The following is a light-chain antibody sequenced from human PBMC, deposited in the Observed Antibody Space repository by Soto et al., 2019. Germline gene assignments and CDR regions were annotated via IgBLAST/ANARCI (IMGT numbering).Light chain of an antibody. CDR2: GAS. CDR1: QSVSSN. Sequence: EIVMTQSPATLSVSPGDRATLSCRASQSVSSNLAWYQQKPGQAPRLLIYGASTRATGIPARFSGSGSGTEFTLTINSLQSEDFVVYYCQQYNNWPPLTFGGGTKVEIK. CDR3: QQYNNWPPLT. V-gene: IGKV3-15*01. J-gene: IGKJ4*01.